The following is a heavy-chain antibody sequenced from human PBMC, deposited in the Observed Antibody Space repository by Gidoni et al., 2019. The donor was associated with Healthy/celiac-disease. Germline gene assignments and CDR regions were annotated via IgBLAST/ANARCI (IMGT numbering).Heavy chain of an antibody. D-gene: IGHD1-26*01. V-gene: IGHV3-23*01. CDR1: GFTFSSYA. CDR3: AKDRSFPDAFDI. J-gene: IGHJ3*02. Sequence: EVQLLESGGGLVQPGGSLRLSCAASGFTFSSYAMCWVRQAPGTGLEWVSALSVSGGSTYYADSVKGRFTISRDNSKNTLYLQMNSLRAEDTAVYYCAKDRSFPDAFDIWGQGTMVTVSS. CDR2: LSVSGGST.